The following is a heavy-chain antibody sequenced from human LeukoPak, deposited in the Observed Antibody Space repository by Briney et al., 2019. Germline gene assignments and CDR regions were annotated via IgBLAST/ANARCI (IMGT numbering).Heavy chain of an antibody. V-gene: IGHV1-69*01. CDR1: GGTFSSYA. CDR2: IIPIFGTA. Sequence: GAPVKVSCKASGGTFSSYAISWVRQAPGQGLEWMGGIIPIFGTANYAQKFQGRVTITADESTSTAYMELSSLRSEDTAVYYCARDRGDGYNSFDYWGQGTLVTVSS. D-gene: IGHD5-24*01. CDR3: ARDRGDGYNSFDY. J-gene: IGHJ4*02.